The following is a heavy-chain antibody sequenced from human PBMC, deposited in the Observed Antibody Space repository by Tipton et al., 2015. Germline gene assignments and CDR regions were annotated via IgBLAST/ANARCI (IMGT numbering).Heavy chain of an antibody. D-gene: IGHD5-18*01. CDR1: GFTFSDYW. CDR2: IKNDGSNK. V-gene: IGHV3-7*01. CDR3: ARDVNGGYFDI. Sequence: SLRLSCGASGFTFSDYWMSWVRQTPGKGLEWVGQIKNDGSNKYYLDSMEGRFTISRDNAKNSLFLQMNTLRAEDTAVYYCARDVNGGYFDIWGQGTTVTVSP. J-gene: IGHJ3*02.